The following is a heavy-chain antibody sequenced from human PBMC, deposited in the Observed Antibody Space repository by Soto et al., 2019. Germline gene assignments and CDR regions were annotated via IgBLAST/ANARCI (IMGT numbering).Heavy chain of an antibody. J-gene: IGHJ2*01. Sequence: QVQLQESGPGQVKPSETLSLTCTVSGGSVSSGTYYYWSWIRQPAGKGLEWMGYIYRGSPNYNPSLESRVTISVDTSKTQFSLMLRSVTAADTAVYYCARDQGLGAGYFDRWGRGSLVTVSS. CDR1: GGSVSSGTYY. CDR2: IYRGSP. V-gene: IGHV4-61*01. D-gene: IGHD7-27*01. CDR3: ARDQGLGAGYFDR.